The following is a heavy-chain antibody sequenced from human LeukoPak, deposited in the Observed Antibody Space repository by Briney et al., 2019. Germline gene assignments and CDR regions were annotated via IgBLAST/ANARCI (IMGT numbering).Heavy chain of an antibody. V-gene: IGHV4-38-2*01. D-gene: IGHD5-12*01. Sequence: SETLSLTCAVSGYSISSGYYWGWIRQPPGKGLEWIGSIYHSGSTYYNPSLKSRVTISVDTSKNQFSLKLSSVTAADTAVYYCARTPFSGYEYYFDYWGQGTLVTVSS. CDR3: ARTPFSGYEYYFDY. CDR2: IYHSGST. J-gene: IGHJ4*02. CDR1: GYSISSGYY.